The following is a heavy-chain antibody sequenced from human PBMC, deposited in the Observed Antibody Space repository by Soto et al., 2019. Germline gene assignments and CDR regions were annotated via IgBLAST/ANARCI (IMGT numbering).Heavy chain of an antibody. D-gene: IGHD3-22*01. Sequence: QVQLVQSGAEVKKPGSSVKVSCKASGGTFSSYAISWVRQAPGQGLEWMGGIIPIFGTANYAQKFQSRVTMTTDTYTSTAYMELRILRSDATAVYYCARSGSSGFYLDYWGQGTLVIVSA. J-gene: IGHJ4*02. V-gene: IGHV1-69*05. CDR2: IIPIFGTA. CDR3: ARSGSSGFYLDY. CDR1: GGTFSSYA.